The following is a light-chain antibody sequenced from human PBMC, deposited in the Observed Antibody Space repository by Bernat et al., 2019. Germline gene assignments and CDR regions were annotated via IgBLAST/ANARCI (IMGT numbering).Light chain of an antibody. CDR3: SAWDSSLSALV. J-gene: IGLJ2*01. CDR1: SNNVGNQG. CDR2: RNT. Sequence: QAGLTQPPSVSKGLRQTATLTCTGNSNNVGNQGAAWLQQHQGHPPKLLSYRNTNRPSGISERFSASRSGNTASLTITGLQPEDEADYYCSAWDSSLSALVFGGGTKLTVL. V-gene: IGLV10-54*04.